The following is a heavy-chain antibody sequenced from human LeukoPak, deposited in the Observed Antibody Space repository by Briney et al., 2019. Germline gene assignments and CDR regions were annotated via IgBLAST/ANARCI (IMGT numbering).Heavy chain of an antibody. V-gene: IGHV2-5*01. Sequence: SGPTLVNPTQTLXLTCTFSGFSLSTSGVGVAWIRQPPGKALEWLALIYSNGDKRYSPSLHSRLTITKDTSKNQVVLTMTNMDPVDTATYYCAHRRDSSGWHTFDYWGQGTLVTVSS. CDR1: GFSLSTSGVG. J-gene: IGHJ4*02. CDR2: IYSNGDK. CDR3: AHRRDSSGWHTFDY. D-gene: IGHD6-19*01.